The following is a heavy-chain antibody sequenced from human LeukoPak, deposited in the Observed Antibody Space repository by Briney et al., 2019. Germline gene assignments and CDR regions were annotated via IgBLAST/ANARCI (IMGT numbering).Heavy chain of an antibody. Sequence: GGSLRLSCAASGFTVSNNYMSWVRQAPGKGLEWVSVIYAGDSTFYADSVKGRFTISRDNSKNTLYLQMNSLRAEDTAVYYCARGGSYLSAFDIWGQGTMVTVSS. CDR3: ARGGSYLSAFDI. J-gene: IGHJ3*02. CDR1: GFTVSNNY. CDR2: IYAGDST. D-gene: IGHD1-26*01. V-gene: IGHV3-53*01.